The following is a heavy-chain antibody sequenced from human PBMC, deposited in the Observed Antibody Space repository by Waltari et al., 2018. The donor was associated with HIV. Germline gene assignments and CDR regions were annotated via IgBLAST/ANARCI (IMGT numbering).Heavy chain of an antibody. D-gene: IGHD2-8*01. Sequence: QVQLQESGPGLVTPSETLSLTCDVSGGSISNTNWWNWVAQPPVKGLVWLGEIDCRGDTSYNPLLKSRVTMSVDTSTNQFSLKLTSLTAADTAIYYCAGTYTYGVVFEYWGQGTLVTVSS. J-gene: IGHJ4*02. V-gene: IGHV4-4*02. CDR1: GGSISNTNW. CDR2: IDCRGDT. CDR3: AGTYTYGVVFEY.